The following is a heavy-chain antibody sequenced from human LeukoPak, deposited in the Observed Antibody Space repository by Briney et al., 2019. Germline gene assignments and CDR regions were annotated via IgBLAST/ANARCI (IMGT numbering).Heavy chain of an antibody. J-gene: IGHJ4*02. CDR2: IKQDGSEK. D-gene: IGHD1-1*01. Sequence: PGGSLRLSCAASGFTFSSYWMFWARQAPGKGLEWVANIKQDGSEKYYVDSVKGRFTISGDNAKNSLYLQMNSLRVEDTAVYYCARRTSEMNYLDYWGQGTLVTVSS. CDR3: ARRTSEMNYLDY. V-gene: IGHV3-7*01. CDR1: GFTFSSYW.